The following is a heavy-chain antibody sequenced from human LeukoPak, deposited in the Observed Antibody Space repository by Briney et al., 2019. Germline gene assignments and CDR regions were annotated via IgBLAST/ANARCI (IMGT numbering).Heavy chain of an antibody. CDR2: VNHSGST. J-gene: IGHJ4*02. CDR1: GGSFSGYY. CDR3: ARDLGYYDSSGYYSYFDY. D-gene: IGHD3-22*01. Sequence: SETLSLTCAVYGGSFSGYYWSWIRQPPGKGLEWIGEVNHSGSTNYNPSFKSRVTISVDTSKNQFSLKLSSVTAADTAVYYCARDLGYYDSSGYYSYFDYWGQGTLVTVSS. V-gene: IGHV4-34*01.